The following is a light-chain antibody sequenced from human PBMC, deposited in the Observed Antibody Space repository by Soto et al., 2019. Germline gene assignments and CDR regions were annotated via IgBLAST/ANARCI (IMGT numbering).Light chain of an antibody. V-gene: IGKV3-11*01. CDR1: QSVSSY. CDR3: QQRSNWPGT. J-gene: IGKJ2*01. CDR2: DAS. Sequence: EIVLTQSPATLSLSPGERATLSCRASQSVSSYLAWYQQKPGQAPRLLNYDASNRATGIPARFSGSGYGTDFTLTISSLEPEDFAVYYCQQRSNWPGTFGQGTKLEIK.